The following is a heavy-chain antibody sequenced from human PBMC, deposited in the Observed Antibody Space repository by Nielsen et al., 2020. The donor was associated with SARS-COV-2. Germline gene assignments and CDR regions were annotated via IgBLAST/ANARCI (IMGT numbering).Heavy chain of an antibody. D-gene: IGHD5-18*01. V-gene: IGHV3-23*01. CDR2: ISGSGGST. CDR1: GFTFSSYA. J-gene: IGHJ4*02. CDR3: ARAGIQLWLTPERVTFFDY. Sequence: GESLKISCAASGFTFSSYAMSWVRQAPGKGLEWVSAISGSGGSTYYADSVKGRFTISRDNSKNTLYLQMNSLRAEDTAVYYCARAGIQLWLTPERVTFFDYWGQGTLVTVSS.